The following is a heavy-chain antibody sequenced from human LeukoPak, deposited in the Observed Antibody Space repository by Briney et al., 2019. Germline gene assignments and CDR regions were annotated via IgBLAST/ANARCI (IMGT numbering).Heavy chain of an antibody. Sequence: SETLSLTCTVSGGSISSYYWSWIRQPPGKGLEWIGYIYYSGSTNYNPSLKSRVTISVDTSKNQFSLKLSSVTAADTAVYYCARVTATTALDYWGQGTLVTVSS. CDR2: IYYSGST. CDR1: GGSISSYY. CDR3: ARVTATTALDY. D-gene: IGHD4-17*01. V-gene: IGHV4-59*01. J-gene: IGHJ4*02.